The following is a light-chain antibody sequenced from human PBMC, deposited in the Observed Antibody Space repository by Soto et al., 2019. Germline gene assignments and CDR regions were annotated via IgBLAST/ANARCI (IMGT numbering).Light chain of an antibody. J-gene: IGKJ2*01. CDR1: QGISNY. V-gene: IGKV1-17*03. CDR3: LQLNSYPPP. Sequence: DIQMTQSPSAMSASVGDRVTITCRASQGISNYLAWFQQKPGKAPERLIYAASSLEGGVPSRFSGSGSGTEFTLTISSLQPEDVSTYYCLQLNSYPPPCGQRPKLEIK. CDR2: AAS.